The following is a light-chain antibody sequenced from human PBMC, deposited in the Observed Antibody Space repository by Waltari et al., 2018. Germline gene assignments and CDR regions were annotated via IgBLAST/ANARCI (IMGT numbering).Light chain of an antibody. CDR1: SSDVGASNY. CDR2: EVS. V-gene: IGLV2-8*01. CDR3: SSDAGSNNYVI. J-gene: IGLJ2*01. Sequence: QSALTQPPSASGSLGQSVTTSCTGTSSDVGASNYVSWYQQNPGKAPKLMIFEVSKRPSGVPDRFSGSRSGNMASLTVSGLQAEDEADYYCSSDAGSNNYVILGGGTKLTVL.